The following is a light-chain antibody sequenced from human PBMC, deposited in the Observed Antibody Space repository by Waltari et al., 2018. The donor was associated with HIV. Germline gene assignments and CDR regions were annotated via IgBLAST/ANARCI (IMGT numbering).Light chain of an antibody. CDR1: NSDVGAYDF. J-gene: IGLJ1*01. CDR3: CAYASTNSPYYI. V-gene: IGLV2-14*01. CDR2: KSF. Sequence: QSALTQPASVSGSPGQSITISCTGTNSDVGAYDFVSWYQQHPGKAPKHLIYKSFHRASGISDRFSASRSGNTASLTISGLQPEDEADYYCCAYASTNSPYYIFGGGTTVT.